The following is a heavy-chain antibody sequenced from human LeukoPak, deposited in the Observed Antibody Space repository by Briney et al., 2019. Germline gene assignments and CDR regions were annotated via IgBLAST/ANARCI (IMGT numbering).Heavy chain of an antibody. D-gene: IGHD3-22*01. Sequence: GGSLRLSCAASGFTFSSYSMNWVRQAPGKGLEWVSYISSSSSTIYYADSVKGRFTISRDNSKNTLYLQMNSLRAEDTAVYYCAKDGYYYDSSGYYNAFDIWGQGTMVTVSS. V-gene: IGHV3-48*01. CDR1: GFTFSSYS. CDR3: AKDGYYYDSSGYYNAFDI. J-gene: IGHJ3*02. CDR2: ISSSSSTI.